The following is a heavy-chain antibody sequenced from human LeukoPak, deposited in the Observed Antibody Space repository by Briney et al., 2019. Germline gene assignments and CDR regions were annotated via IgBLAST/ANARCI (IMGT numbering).Heavy chain of an antibody. J-gene: IGHJ2*01. D-gene: IGHD6-13*01. V-gene: IGHV1-24*01. CDR1: GYTLTELS. CDR2: FDPEDGET. Sequence: GASVKVSCKVSGYTLTELSMHWVRQAPGKGLEWMGGFDPEDGETIYAQKFQGRVTMPEDTSTDTAYMELSSLRSEDTAVYYCATGPIAAAGTGYFDLWGRGTLVTVSS. CDR3: ATGPIAAAGTGYFDL.